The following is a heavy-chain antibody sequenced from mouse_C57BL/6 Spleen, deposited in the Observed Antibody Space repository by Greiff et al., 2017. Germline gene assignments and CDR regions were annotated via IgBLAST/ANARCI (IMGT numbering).Heavy chain of an antibody. V-gene: IGHV1-69*01. CDR3: ARRASALDY. CDR1: GYTFTSYW. Sequence: VQLQESGAELVMPGASVKLSCKASGYTFTSYWMHWVKQRPGQGLEWIGEIDPSDSYTNYNQKFKGKSTLTVDKSSSTAYMQLSSLTSEDSAVYYCARRASALDYWGQGTTLTVSS. CDR2: IDPSDSYT. J-gene: IGHJ2*01.